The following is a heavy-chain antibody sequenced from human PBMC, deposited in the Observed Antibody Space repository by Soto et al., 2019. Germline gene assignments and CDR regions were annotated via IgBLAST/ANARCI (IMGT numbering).Heavy chain of an antibody. CDR2: IYYSGST. CDR1: GGSISSYY. J-gene: IGHJ5*02. CDR3: ARTHGDYSNWFDP. V-gene: IGHV4-59*01. D-gene: IGHD4-17*01. Sequence: SETLSLTCTVSGGSISSYYWSWIRQPPGKGLEWIGYIYYSGSTNYNPSLKSRVTLSVDTSKNQFSLKLSSVTAADTAVYYCARTHGDYSNWFDPWGQGTLVTVSS.